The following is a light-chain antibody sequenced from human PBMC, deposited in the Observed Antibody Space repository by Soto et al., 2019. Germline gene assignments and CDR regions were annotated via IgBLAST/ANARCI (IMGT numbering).Light chain of an antibody. CDR3: QQYNNWPRT. V-gene: IGKV3-15*01. Sequence: DIVLTQSPGTLSLSPGERATLSCRASQSVSSNLAWYQQKPGQAPRLIIYGASTRATGIPARFSGSWSGTECTLTISSLQSEDVAVYYCQQYNNWPRTLCQGTKVDIK. CDR2: GAS. CDR1: QSVSSN. J-gene: IGKJ1*01.